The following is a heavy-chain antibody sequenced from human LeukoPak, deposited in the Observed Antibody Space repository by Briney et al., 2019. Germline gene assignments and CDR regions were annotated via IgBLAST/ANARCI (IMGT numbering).Heavy chain of an antibody. Sequence: PGGSLRLSCAASGFTSSSYGMHWVRQAPGKGLEWVAFIRYDGSNKYYADSVKGRFTISRDNSKNTLYLQMNSLRAEDTAVYYCAKVDDSSGYDFDYWGQGTLVTVSS. CDR3: AKVDDSSGYDFDY. J-gene: IGHJ4*02. CDR2: IRYDGSNK. CDR1: GFTSSSYG. V-gene: IGHV3-30*02. D-gene: IGHD3-22*01.